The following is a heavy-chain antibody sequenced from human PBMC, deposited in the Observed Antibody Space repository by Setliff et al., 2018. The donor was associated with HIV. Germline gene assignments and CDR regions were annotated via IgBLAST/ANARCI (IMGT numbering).Heavy chain of an antibody. D-gene: IGHD3-16*01. J-gene: IGHJ4*02. V-gene: IGHV3-11*01. CDR2: LTHIGSDI. CDR3: AKGYADVWGPFDY. Sequence: NPGGSLRLSCAASGFTFRDYYMSWIRQAPGKGLEWIAFLTHIGSDIHYADSVKGRFTISRDNAKNSLFLQMNSLTAEDTAVYYCAKGYADVWGPFDYWGQGTLVTVSS. CDR1: GFTFRDYY.